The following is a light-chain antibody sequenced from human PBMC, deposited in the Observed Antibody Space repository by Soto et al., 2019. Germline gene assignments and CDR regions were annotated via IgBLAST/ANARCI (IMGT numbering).Light chain of an antibody. CDR3: QQRSNCPLT. CDR1: QSVSSY. J-gene: IGKJ4*01. Sequence: EIVLTQSPATLSLSPGERATLSCRASQSVSSYLAWYQQKPGQAPRLLIYDASNRATGIPARLSGSGSGTDFNLTISSLEPEDFADYYCQQRSNCPLTFGGGTKVEIK. CDR2: DAS. V-gene: IGKV3-11*01.